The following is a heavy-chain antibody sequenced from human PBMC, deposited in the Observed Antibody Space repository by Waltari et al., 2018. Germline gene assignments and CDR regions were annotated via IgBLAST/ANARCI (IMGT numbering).Heavy chain of an antibody. D-gene: IGHD1-20*01. V-gene: IGHV2-5*01. Sequence: GWIRQPPGKALEWLALIYWNDDKRYSPSLKSRLTITKDTSKNQVVLTMTNMDPVDTATYYCAHRWITGTFDYWGQGTLVTVSS. J-gene: IGHJ4*02. CDR3: AHRWITGTFDY. CDR2: IYWNDDK.